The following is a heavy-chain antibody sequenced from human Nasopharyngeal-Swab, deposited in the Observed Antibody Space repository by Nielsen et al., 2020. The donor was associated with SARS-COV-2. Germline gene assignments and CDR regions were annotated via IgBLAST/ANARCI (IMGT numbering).Heavy chain of an antibody. CDR2: ISSSSSYI. V-gene: IGHV3-21*04. Sequence: GESLKISCAASGFTFSSYSMNWVRQAPGKGLEWVSSISSSSSYIYYADSVKGRFTISRDNAKNSLYLQMNSLRAEDTAVYYCASKAYSSGWAVDYYGMDVWGQGTTVTVSS. J-gene: IGHJ6*02. D-gene: IGHD6-19*01. CDR3: ASKAYSSGWAVDYYGMDV. CDR1: GFTFSSYS.